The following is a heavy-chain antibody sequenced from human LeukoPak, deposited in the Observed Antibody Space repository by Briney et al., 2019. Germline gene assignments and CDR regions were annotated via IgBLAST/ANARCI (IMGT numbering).Heavy chain of an antibody. D-gene: IGHD1-7*01. CDR1: GFTFSTYS. J-gene: IGHJ4*02. CDR3: ARDGGELELFY. CDR2: ISSSSSYI. V-gene: IGHV3-21*01. Sequence: RTGGSLRLSCAASGFTFSTYSMNWVRQAPGKGLEWVSSISSSSSYIYYADSVKGRFTISRDNAKNSLYLQMNSLRAEDTAVYYCARDGGELELFYWGQGTLVTVSS.